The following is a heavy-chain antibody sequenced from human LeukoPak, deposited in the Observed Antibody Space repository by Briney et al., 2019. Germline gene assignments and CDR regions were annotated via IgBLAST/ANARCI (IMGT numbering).Heavy chain of an antibody. Sequence: ASVKVSCKASGYTFTSYDINRVRQATGQGLEWMGWMNPNSGNTGYAQKFQGRVAMTRNTSISTAYMELSSLRSEDTAVYYCARVGRKSRHAFDIWGQGTMVTVSS. CDR2: MNPNSGNT. J-gene: IGHJ3*02. D-gene: IGHD3-10*01. V-gene: IGHV1-8*01. CDR1: GYTFTSYD. CDR3: ARVGRKSRHAFDI.